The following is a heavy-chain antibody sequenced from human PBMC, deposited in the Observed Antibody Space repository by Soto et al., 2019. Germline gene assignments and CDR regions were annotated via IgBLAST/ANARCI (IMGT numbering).Heavy chain of an antibody. V-gene: IGHV4-39*01. D-gene: IGHD3-9*01. J-gene: IGHJ1*01. CDR2: IYYSGST. Sequence: ASETLSLTCTVSGGSISSSSYYWGWIRQPPGKGLEWIGSIYYSGSTYYNPSLKSRVTISVDTSKNQFSLKLSSVTAADTAVYYCASPRAGGSYDILTGYRSVYFQHWGQGTLVTVSS. CDR1: GGSISSSSYY. CDR3: ASPRAGGSYDILTGYRSVYFQH.